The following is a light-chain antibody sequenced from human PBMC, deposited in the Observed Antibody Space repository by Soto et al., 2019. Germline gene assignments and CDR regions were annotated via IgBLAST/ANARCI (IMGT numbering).Light chain of an antibody. Sequence: EVVLTQSPATLSVSPGERATLSCRASQTVGTNLAWYQQRPGQAPRLLIYGASTRATGIPARFSGSGSGSEFPLTFSRLQSDDFAVYYCQQYNKWLLFTFGPGTRVDNK. CDR3: QQYNKWLLFT. J-gene: IGKJ3*01. CDR1: QTVGTN. CDR2: GAS. V-gene: IGKV3-15*01.